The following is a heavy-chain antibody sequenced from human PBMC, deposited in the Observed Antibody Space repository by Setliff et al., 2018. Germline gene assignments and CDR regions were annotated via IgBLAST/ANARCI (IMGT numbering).Heavy chain of an antibody. J-gene: IGHJ6*03. CDR2: ISGSGSDT. D-gene: IGHD2-2*01. V-gene: IGHV3-23*01. CDR3: AKGRYCSTTSCYAYSYNYMDV. Sequence: PGESLKISCVASGFTFNSYAINWVRQAPGKGLEWVSSISGSGSDTYYTDSVKGRFTISRDNSKNTLYLQMNSLRAEDTAVYFCAKGRYCSTTSCYAYSYNYMDVWGRGTTVTVSS. CDR1: GFTFNSYA.